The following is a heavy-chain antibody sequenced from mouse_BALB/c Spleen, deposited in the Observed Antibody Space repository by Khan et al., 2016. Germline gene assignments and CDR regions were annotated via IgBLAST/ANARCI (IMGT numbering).Heavy chain of an antibody. CDR3: AREGLRRGFAY. CDR2: ISDDGSYT. V-gene: IGHV5-4*02. D-gene: IGHD2-4*01. Sequence: EVELVESGGGLVKPGGSLKLSCAASGFTFSDYYMYWVRQTPAKRLEWVATISDDGSYTYYPDSVKGRFTISRDNATNNLYLQMSSLKTEDTATYSFAREGLRRGFAYWGQGTLVTVSA. CDR1: GFTFSDYY. J-gene: IGHJ3*01.